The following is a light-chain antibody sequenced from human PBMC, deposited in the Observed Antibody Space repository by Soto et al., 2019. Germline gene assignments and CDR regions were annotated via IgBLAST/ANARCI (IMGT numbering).Light chain of an antibody. CDR3: QQYNNWLT. CDR2: GAS. CDR1: QSVSRY. Sequence: ELVMTQSPDTLSVSPWGRATLSCRASQSVSRYLAWYQQKPGQAPRLLIYGASTRATGIPARFSGSGSGTEFTLTISSLQSEDFAVYYCQQYNNWLTFGGGTKVDIK. V-gene: IGKV3-15*01. J-gene: IGKJ4*01.